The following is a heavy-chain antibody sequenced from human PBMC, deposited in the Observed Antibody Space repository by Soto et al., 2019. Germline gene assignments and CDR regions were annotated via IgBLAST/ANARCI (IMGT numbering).Heavy chain of an antibody. V-gene: IGHV3-53*01. CDR1: GFTVSSNY. CDR2: IYSGGST. J-gene: IGHJ6*02. Sequence: GGSLRLSCAASGFTVSSNYMSWVRQAPGKGLEWVSVIYSGGSTYYADSVKGRFTISRDNSKNTLYLQMNSLRAEDTAVYYCARERSTITPVGFYYYGMDVWGQGTTVTVSS. CDR3: ARERSTITPVGFYYYGMDV. D-gene: IGHD1-20*01.